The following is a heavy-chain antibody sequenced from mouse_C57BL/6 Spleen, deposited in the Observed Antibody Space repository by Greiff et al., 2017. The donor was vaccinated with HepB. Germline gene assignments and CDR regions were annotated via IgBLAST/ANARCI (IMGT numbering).Heavy chain of an antibody. CDR3: ARDYSNGFAY. J-gene: IGHJ3*01. V-gene: IGHV1-18*01. CDR1: GYTFTDYN. D-gene: IGHD2-5*01. Sequence: EVQLQQSGPELVKPGASVKIPCKASGYTFTDYNMDWVKQSHGKSLGWIGDINPNNGGTIYNQKFKGKATLTVDKSSSTAYMELRSLTSEDTAVYYCARDYSNGFAYWGQGTLVTVSA. CDR2: INPNNGGT.